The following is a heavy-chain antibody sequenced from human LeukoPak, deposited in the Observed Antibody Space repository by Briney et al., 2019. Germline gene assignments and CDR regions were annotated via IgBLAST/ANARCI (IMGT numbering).Heavy chain of an antibody. CDR2: IYISGYT. CDR3: ARDCSGGSCYEGVLDN. D-gene: IGHD2-15*01. J-gene: IGHJ4*02. CDR1: GDSISSSH. Sequence: SETLSLTCTVSGDSISSSHWSWIRQPAGKGLEWIGRIYISGYTNYNPSLKSRVTMSVDTSKNQFSLNVRSVTAADTAVYYCARDCSGGSCYEGVLDNWGQGTLVTVSS. V-gene: IGHV4-4*07.